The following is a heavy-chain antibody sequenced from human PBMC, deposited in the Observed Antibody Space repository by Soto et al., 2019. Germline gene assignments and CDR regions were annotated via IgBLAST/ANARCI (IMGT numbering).Heavy chain of an antibody. CDR3: ARVRREYDNSGRVDY. CDR2: ICYCGST. CDR1: GSSITSSSDY. Sequence: SETLSFTCTVSGSSITSSSDYCDWIRQPPGKGQEYIRYICYCGSTYYYPSLQSRVSMSVDRSRQQISLKLNSVTAADTAVYYCARVRREYDNSGRVDYWGQGTLVTFSS. V-gene: IGHV4-39*07. J-gene: IGHJ4*02. D-gene: IGHD3-22*01.